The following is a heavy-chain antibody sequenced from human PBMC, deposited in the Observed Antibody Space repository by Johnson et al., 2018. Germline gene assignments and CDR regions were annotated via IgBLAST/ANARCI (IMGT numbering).Heavy chain of an antibody. CDR1: GGSITTGGYY. J-gene: IGHJ6*02. CDR2: IHYSGST. CDR3: ARELATENTAYYYYFGMDV. Sequence: QVQLQESGPGLVKPSQPLSLTRSVSGGSITTGGYYWSWSRQPPGKGLEWIASIHYSGSTYYTPSPKVRVIISIDTSKNQFSRKLSPVTAADTPVYYCARELATENTAYYYYFGMDVWGQGTTVTVSS. V-gene: IGHV4-31*03. D-gene: IGHD5-12*01.